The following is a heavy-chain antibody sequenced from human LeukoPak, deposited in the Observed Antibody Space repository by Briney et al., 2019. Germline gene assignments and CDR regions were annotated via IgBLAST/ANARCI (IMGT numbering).Heavy chain of an antibody. V-gene: IGHV3-74*01. Sequence: GGSLRLSCAASGFTFSRYWMHWVRQAPGKGLVWVSRINGDGSTTSYADSVKGGFTISRDNAKNTLYLQMNSLRAEDTAVYYCARGKRGYSYGFDYWGQGTLVTVSS. CDR3: ARGKRGYSYGFDY. CDR1: GFTFSRYW. D-gene: IGHD5-18*01. CDR2: INGDGSTT. J-gene: IGHJ4*02.